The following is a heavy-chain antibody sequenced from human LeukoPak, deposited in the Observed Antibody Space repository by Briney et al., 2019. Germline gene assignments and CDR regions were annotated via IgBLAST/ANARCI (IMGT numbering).Heavy chain of an antibody. CDR2: IYYSGST. Sequence: PSETLSLTCTVSGGSISSSSYYWGWIRQPPGKGLEWIGSIYYSGSTYYNPSLKSRVTISVDTSKNQFSLRLSSVTAADTAVYYCARLAGTYAVSWFDPWGQGTLVTVSS. CDR1: GGSISSSSYY. D-gene: IGHD2-2*01. J-gene: IGHJ5*02. V-gene: IGHV4-39*01. CDR3: ARLAGTYAVSWFDP.